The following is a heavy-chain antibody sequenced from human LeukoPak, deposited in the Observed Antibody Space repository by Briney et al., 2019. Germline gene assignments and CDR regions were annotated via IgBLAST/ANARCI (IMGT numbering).Heavy chain of an antibody. D-gene: IGHD3-22*01. CDR1: GFTFSSTT. CDR3: AKGDGKYYYDSSGYCPFDY. CDR2: ISGSGGST. J-gene: IGHJ4*02. V-gene: IGHV3-23*01. Sequence: GGSLRLPCVASGFTFSSTTMGWVRQAPGRGLEWVSAISGSGGSTYYADSVKGRFTISRDNSKNTLYLQMNSLRAEDTAVYYCAKGDGKYYYDSSGYCPFDYWGQGTLVTVSS.